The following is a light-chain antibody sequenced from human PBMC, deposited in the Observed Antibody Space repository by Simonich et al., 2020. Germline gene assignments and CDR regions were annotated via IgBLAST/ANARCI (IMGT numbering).Light chain of an antibody. J-gene: IGLJ3*02. CDR3: AAWDDSLNGRV. V-gene: IGLV1-44*01. CDR2: RNN. CDR1: SSNIGSNT. Sequence: QSVLTQPPSASGTPGQRVTISCSGSSSNIGSNTVNWYQQLPGTAPKLLIYRNNQRPSGVPDRFSGSKSGTSASLAISGLQSEDEADYYCAAWDDSLNGRVFGGGTKLNVL.